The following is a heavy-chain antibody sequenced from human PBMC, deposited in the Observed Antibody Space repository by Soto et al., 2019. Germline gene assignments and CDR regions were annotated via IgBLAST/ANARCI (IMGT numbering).Heavy chain of an antibody. Sequence: GGSLRLPCAASGFTFSSYWMHWVRQAPGKGLVWVSRISSDGSGTSYADAVKGRFTISRDNAKNTLHLQMNSLRAEDTAVYYCARGLPTYYYYGMDVWGQGTTVTVSS. V-gene: IGHV3-74*01. J-gene: IGHJ6*02. CDR1: GFTFSSYW. CDR3: ARGLPTYYYYGMDV. CDR2: ISSDGSGT.